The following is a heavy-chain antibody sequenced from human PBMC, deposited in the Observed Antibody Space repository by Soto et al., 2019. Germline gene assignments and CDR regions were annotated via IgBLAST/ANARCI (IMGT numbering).Heavy chain of an antibody. CDR2: ISYDGSNK. J-gene: IGHJ4*02. D-gene: IGHD3-16*01. Sequence: VQLVESGGGLVKPGGSLRLSCAASGFTFSSYSMNWVRQAPGKGLEWVSVISYDGSNKYYADSVKGRFTISRDNSKNTLYLQMNSLRTEDTAVYYCASWGSMPGDYWGQGTLVTVSS. V-gene: IGHV3-30*03. CDR3: ASWGSMPGDY. CDR1: GFTFSSYS.